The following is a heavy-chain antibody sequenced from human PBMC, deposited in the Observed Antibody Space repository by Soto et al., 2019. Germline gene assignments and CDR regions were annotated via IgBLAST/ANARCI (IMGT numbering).Heavy chain of an antibody. CDR3: ARDRPYGTIFGVVTLNWFDP. Sequence: SETLSLTCTVSGGSISSGGYYWSWIRQHPGKGLEWIGYIYYSGSTYYNPSLKSRVTISVDTSKNQFSLKLSSVTAADTAVYYCARDRPYGTIFGVVTLNWFDPWGQRTLVTVSS. J-gene: IGHJ5*02. CDR2: IYYSGST. D-gene: IGHD3-3*01. CDR1: GGSISSGGYY. V-gene: IGHV4-31*03.